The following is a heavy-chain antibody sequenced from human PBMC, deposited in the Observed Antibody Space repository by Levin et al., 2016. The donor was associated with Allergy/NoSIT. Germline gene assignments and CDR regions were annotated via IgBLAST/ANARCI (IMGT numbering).Heavy chain of an antibody. CDR3: ARSKLELRSLNYYGMDV. V-gene: IGHV1-2*02. CDR1: GYTFTGYY. J-gene: IGHJ6*02. CDR2: INPNSGGT. D-gene: IGHD1-7*01. Sequence: ASVKVSCKASGYTFTGYYMHWVRQAPGQGLEWMGWINPNSGGTNYAQKFQGRVTMTRDTSISTAYMELSRLRSDDTAVYYCARSKLELRSLNYYGMDVWGQGTTVTVSS.